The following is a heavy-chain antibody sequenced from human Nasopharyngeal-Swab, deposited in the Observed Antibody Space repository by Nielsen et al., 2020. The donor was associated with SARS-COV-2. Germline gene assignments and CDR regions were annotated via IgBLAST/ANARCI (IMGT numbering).Heavy chain of an antibody. CDR3: AAWWELSAFDI. CDR2: INPNSGGT. CDR1: GYTFTGYY. V-gene: IGHV1-2*06. Sequence: ASVKVSCKASGYTFTGYYMHWVRQAPGQGLEWMGRINPNSGGTNYARKFQGRVTMTRDTSISTAYMELSRLRSDDTAVYYCAAWWELSAFDIWGQGTMVTVSS. D-gene: IGHD1-26*01. J-gene: IGHJ3*02.